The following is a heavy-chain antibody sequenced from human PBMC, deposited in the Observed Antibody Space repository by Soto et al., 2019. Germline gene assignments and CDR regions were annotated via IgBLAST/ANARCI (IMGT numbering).Heavy chain of an antibody. CDR3: ARDQVVRGVITHPFDY. J-gene: IGHJ4*02. CDR1: GGTFSSYT. CDR2: IIPILGIA. Sequence: ASVKVSCKASGGTFSSYTISWVRQAPGQGLEWMGRIIPILGIANYAQKFQGRVTITADKSTSTAYMELSSLRSEDTAVYYCARDQVVRGVITHPFDYWGQGTLVTVSS. V-gene: IGHV1-69*04. D-gene: IGHD3-10*01.